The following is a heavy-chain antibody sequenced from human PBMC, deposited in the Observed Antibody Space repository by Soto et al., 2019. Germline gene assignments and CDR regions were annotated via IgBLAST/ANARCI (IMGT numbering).Heavy chain of an antibody. V-gene: IGHV4-61*01. D-gene: IGHD6-19*01. CDR2: IYTSGST. Sequence: QVQLQESGPGLVKPSETLSPTCTVSAGSVSSGSYYWSWIRQPPGKGLEWIGRIYTSGSTNYNPSLKSRVTMSVDTSKNQFSLKLSSVTAADTAVYYCARDDPNSSGLRQHWFDPWGQGTLVTVSS. CDR3: ARDDPNSSGLRQHWFDP. J-gene: IGHJ5*02. CDR1: AGSVSSGSYY.